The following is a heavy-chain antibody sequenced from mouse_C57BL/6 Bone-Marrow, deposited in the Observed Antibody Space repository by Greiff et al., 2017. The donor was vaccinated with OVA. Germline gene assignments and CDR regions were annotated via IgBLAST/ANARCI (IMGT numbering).Heavy chain of an antibody. CDR1: GYTFTSYT. Sequence: QVQLQQSGAELARPGASVKMSCKASGYTFTSYTMHWVKQRPGQGLEWIGYINPSSGYTKYNQKFKDKATLTADKSSSTAYMQLSSLTSEDSAVYYCAFYDGYFFAYWGQGTLVTVSA. CDR3: AFYDGYFFAY. D-gene: IGHD2-3*01. CDR2: INPSSGYT. V-gene: IGHV1-4*01. J-gene: IGHJ3*01.